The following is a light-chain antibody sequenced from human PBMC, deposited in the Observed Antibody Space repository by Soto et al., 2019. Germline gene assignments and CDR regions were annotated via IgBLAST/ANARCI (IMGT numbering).Light chain of an antibody. Sequence: EIEVTQSPATLSVTPGESVTLSCRASQRITDTLAWYQQRPGQAPRLLIFGASTRATGIPARFSGSVSGTEFTLTISSLQSEDFAIYYCQQYNNWPQYNFGQGTKADI. CDR1: QRITDT. CDR3: QQYNNWPQYN. J-gene: IGKJ2*01. V-gene: IGKV3D-15*01. CDR2: GAS.